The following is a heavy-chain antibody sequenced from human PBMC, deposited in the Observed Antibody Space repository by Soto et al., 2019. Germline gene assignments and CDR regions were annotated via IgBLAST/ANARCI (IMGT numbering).Heavy chain of an antibody. J-gene: IGHJ6*03. CDR1: GGTFSSYT. CDR2: IIPILGIA. D-gene: IGHD4-17*01. V-gene: IGHV1-69*04. CDR3: AGEATVTPYYYYYMDV. Sequence: ASVKVSCKASGGTFSSYTISWVRQAPGQGLEWMGRIIPILGIANYAQKFQGRVTITADKSTSTAYMELSSLRSEDTAVYYCAGEATVTPYYYYYMDVWGKGTTVTVSS.